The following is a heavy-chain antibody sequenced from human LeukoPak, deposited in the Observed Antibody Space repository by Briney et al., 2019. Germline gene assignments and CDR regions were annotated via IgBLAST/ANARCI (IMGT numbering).Heavy chain of an antibody. CDR3: ARGIAVAPDAFDI. V-gene: IGHV4-59*01. CDR1: GGSISSYY. CDR2: IYYSGST. D-gene: IGHD6-19*01. Sequence: PSETLSLTCTVSGGSISSYYWSWIRQPPGKGLEWIGYIYYSGSTNYNPSLKSRVTISVDTSKNQFSLKLSSVTAADTAVYYCARGIAVAPDAFDIWGQGTMVTVSS. J-gene: IGHJ3*02.